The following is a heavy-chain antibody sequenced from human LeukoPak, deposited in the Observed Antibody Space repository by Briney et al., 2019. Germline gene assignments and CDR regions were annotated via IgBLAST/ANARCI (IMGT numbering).Heavy chain of an antibody. D-gene: IGHD3-22*01. CDR3: ARAYHYYDSSGYGP. CDR2: INHSGST. Sequence: PSETLSLTCAVYGGSFSGYYWSWIRQPPGKGLEWIGEINHSGSTNYNPSLKSRVTISVDTSKNQFSLKLSSVTAADTAVYYCARAYHYYDSSGYGPWGQGTLVTVSS. CDR1: GGSFSGYY. V-gene: IGHV4-34*01. J-gene: IGHJ5*02.